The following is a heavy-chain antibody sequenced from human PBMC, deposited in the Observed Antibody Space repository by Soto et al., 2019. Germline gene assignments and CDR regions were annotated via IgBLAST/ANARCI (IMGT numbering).Heavy chain of an antibody. D-gene: IGHD4-17*01. V-gene: IGHV1-18*01. CDR3: ARRTVTTGYYYYMDV. CDR2: ISAYSGNT. CDR1: GYRFTSYG. Sequence: ASVKVSCEASGYRFTSYGISWVRQAPGQGLEWMGWISAYSGNTNYAQKLQGRVTMTTDTSTSTAYMELRSLRSDDTAVYYCARRTVTTGYYYYMDVWGKGTTVTVSS. J-gene: IGHJ6*03.